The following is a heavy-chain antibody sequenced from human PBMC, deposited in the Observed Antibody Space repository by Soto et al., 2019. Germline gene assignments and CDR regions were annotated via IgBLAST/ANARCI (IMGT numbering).Heavy chain of an antibody. CDR1: GYTFTSYG. V-gene: IGHV1-18*01. CDR2: ISAYNGNT. J-gene: IGHJ5*02. CDR3: AACIAAPGGFDP. D-gene: IGHD6-6*01. Sequence: ASLKVSCKASGYTFTSYGISWVRQAPGQGLEWMGWISAYNGNTNYAQKLQGRVTMTTDTSTSTAYMELRSLRSDDTAVYYCAACIAAPGGFDPWGQGTLVTVSS.